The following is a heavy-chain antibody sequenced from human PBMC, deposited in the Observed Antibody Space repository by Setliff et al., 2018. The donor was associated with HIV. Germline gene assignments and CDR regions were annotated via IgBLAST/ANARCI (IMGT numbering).Heavy chain of an antibody. Sequence: PSETLSLTCTVSGGSITRSSYYWAWIRQPPGKGLEWIGNIFYSGHTFYNPSLRSRVTISVDTSKNQFSLKLSSVTAADTAVYYCAREDKYGYSSSWYNYWGQGALVTV. D-gene: IGHD6-13*01. J-gene: IGHJ4*02. CDR1: GGSITRSSYY. CDR3: AREDKYGYSSSWYNY. CDR2: IFYSGHT. V-gene: IGHV4-39*07.